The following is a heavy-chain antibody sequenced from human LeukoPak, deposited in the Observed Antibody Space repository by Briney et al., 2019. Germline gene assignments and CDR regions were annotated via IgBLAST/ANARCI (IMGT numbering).Heavy chain of an antibody. CDR2: IISKTSGGTT. D-gene: IGHD5-18*01. CDR3: TTYRYNYGSTGYSYFDF. J-gene: IGHJ4*02. CDR1: GLTFANAW. Sequence: GGSLRLSCAASGLTFANAWMSWVRQVPGKGLEWVARIISKTSGGTTDYAAPVKGRFTISRDDSKTTLYLQMNSLKTEDTAVYYCTTYRYNYGSTGYSYFDFWGQGTLVTVSS. V-gene: IGHV3-15*01.